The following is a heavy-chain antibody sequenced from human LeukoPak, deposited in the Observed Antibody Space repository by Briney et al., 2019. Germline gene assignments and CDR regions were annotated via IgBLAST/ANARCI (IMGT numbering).Heavy chain of an antibody. V-gene: IGHV1-18*01. CDR2: ISAYTGNT. D-gene: IGHD1-1*01. CDR3: ARAGNAWNAYHDF. Sequence: ASVKVSCKASGYTFENNGMSWVRQAPGQGLEWMGWISAYTGNTNYAQNFQGRVTMTADTSASTASMELRNLRSDDTAVYYCARAGNAWNAYHDFWGQGTLVTVSS. CDR1: GYTFENNG. J-gene: IGHJ4*02.